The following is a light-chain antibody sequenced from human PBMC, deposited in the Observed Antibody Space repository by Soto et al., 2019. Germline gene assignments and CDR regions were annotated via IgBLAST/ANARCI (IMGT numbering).Light chain of an antibody. Sequence: DIRMTQSPSSLSASVGDRVTITCRASQTITTHLNWYQQKPGQVPKLLIYAASSLQSGVPSRFSASGSGTEFTLSISSLQREDFATYYCQQSYSTPYPFGQGTKLDI. V-gene: IGKV1-39*01. J-gene: IGKJ2*01. CDR2: AAS. CDR1: QTITTH. CDR3: QQSYSTPYP.